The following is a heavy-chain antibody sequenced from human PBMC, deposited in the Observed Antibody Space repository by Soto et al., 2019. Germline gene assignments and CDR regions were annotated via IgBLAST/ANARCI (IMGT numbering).Heavy chain of an antibody. J-gene: IGHJ6*03. CDR1: GFTVSSNY. CDR2: IYSGGST. V-gene: IGHV3-66*01. Sequence: GSLRLSCAASGFTVSSNYMSWVRQAPGKGLEWVSVIYSGGSTYYADSVKGRFTISRDNSKNTLYLQMNSLRAEDTAVYYCARDQSGYYGSGSYYNVYYYYYMDVWGKGTTVTVSS. D-gene: IGHD3-10*01. CDR3: ARDQSGYYGSGSYYNVYYYYYMDV.